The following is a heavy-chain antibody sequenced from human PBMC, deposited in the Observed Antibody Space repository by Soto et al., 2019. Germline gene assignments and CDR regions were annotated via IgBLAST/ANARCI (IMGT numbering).Heavy chain of an antibody. CDR2: ISYDGSNK. V-gene: IGHV3-30*18. D-gene: IGHD6-19*01. J-gene: IGHJ4*02. CDR1: GFTFSSYG. CDR3: AKVDRGWWFDY. Sequence: QVQLVESGGGVVQPGRSLRLSCAASGFTFSSYGMHWVRQAPGKGLEWVAVISYDGSNKYYADSVKGRFTISRDNSKNTLYLQMNSLRAEDTAVCYCAKVDRGWWFDYWGQGTLVTVSS.